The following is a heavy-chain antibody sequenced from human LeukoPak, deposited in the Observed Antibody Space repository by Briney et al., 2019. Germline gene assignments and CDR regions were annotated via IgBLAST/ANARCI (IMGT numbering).Heavy chain of an antibody. CDR1: GFTFTNYW. CDR2: INSDGSST. Sequence: GSLRLSCAASGFTFTNYWIHWVRQAPGKGLVWVSFINSDGSSTSYADFVKDRFTISRDNAKNSLFLQMNSLRAEDTSVYYCARAFRGYTFGFDSWGQGTLVTVSS. J-gene: IGHJ4*02. CDR3: ARAFRGYTFGFDS. D-gene: IGHD3-16*01. V-gene: IGHV3-74*01.